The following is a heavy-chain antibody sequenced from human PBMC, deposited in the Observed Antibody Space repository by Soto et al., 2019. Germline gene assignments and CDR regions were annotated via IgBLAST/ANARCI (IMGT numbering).Heavy chain of an antibody. Sequence: QVELVQSGAEVKKPGSSVKVSCQASEDTFRNYAISWVRQAPGQGLEWMGGIIPIFGTANYAQKFQGRVTITAETSANSVYLELSSLRSEDTAVYYCESTKYDSSAYYYWYLGLWGRGTLVTVSS. V-gene: IGHV1-69*06. CDR3: ESTKYDSSAYYYWYLGL. CDR1: EDTFRNYA. D-gene: IGHD3-22*01. CDR2: IIPIFGTA. J-gene: IGHJ2*01.